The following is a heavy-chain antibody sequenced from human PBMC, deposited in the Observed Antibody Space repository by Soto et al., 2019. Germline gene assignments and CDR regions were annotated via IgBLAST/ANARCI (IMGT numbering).Heavy chain of an antibody. J-gene: IGHJ4*02. CDR3: ARPGGVAGDDPGFYFDY. V-gene: IGHV2-26*01. CDR2: IFSNDEK. D-gene: IGHD6-19*01. CDR1: GFSLSNARMG. Sequence: QVTLKESGPVLVKPTETLTLTCTVSGFSLSNARMGVSWLRQPPGKALEWLAHIFSNDEKSYSTSLKSRLTNSKDTAKSQVVLTMTNMDPVNTATYYCARPGGVAGDDPGFYFDYWGQGTLVTVSS.